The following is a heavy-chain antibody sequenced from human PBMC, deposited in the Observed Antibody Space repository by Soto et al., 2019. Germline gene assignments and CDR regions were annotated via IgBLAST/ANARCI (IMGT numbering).Heavy chain of an antibody. J-gene: IGHJ6*02. CDR3: AREGFYAMDV. V-gene: IGHV3-48*03. D-gene: IGHD2-2*01. CDR1: GFTFSSYE. Sequence: EVQLLESGGGVVQPGGSLRLSCEVSGFTFSSYEMYWVRQAPGKGLEWVAYISSSGETVYYAGSVQGRFTISRDNATRSLYLQMSSLGAEDTAVYYCAREGFYAMDVWGQGTTVTVSS. CDR2: ISSSGETV.